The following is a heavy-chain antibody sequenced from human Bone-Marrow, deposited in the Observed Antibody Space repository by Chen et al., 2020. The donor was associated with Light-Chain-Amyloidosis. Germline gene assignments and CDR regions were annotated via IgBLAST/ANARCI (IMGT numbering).Heavy chain of an antibody. D-gene: IGHD2-15*01. J-gene: IGHJ1*01. CDR2: VGRGGDNA. CDR3: TLPGGD. CDR1: GFTFSNYA. V-gene: IGHV3-23*04. Sequence: VQLVESGGGLVQPGGSLRLSCVGSGFTFSNYAMSWVRQAPGKGLEWVSGVGRGGDNAYYADSVKGRFIISRDNPKKTLYLQMNSLRSEDTAVYYCTLPGGDWGQGTLVTVSS.